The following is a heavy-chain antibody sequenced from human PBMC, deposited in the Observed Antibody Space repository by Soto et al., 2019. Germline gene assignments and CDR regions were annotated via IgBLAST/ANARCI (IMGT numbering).Heavy chain of an antibody. CDR1: GFTFSSYS. J-gene: IGHJ3*01. Sequence: EVKLLESGGGLVRPGGSLRLSCVASGFTFSSYSMSWVRQAPGKRLEWVSHITASGGSTSYADSVKGRFTISRDTSRNTLYLQMNSLGAGDTAVYYGAKCIQLFWNQDAFHVWCQGTVVTVSS. CDR3: AKCIQLFWNQDAFHV. D-gene: IGHD1-1*01. V-gene: IGHV3-23*01. CDR2: ITASGGST.